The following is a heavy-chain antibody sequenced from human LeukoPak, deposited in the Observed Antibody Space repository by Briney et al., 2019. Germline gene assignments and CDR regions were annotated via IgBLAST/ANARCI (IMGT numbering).Heavy chain of an antibody. CDR3: ATTSYYYDSPGY. CDR1: GYSISSGCY. J-gene: IGHJ4*02. CDR2: IYHSGGT. Sequence: SETLSLTCTVSGYSISSGCYWGWIRQPPGKGLEWIGSIYHSGGTYYNPSLKSRVTISVDTSKNQFSLKLSSVTAADTAVYYCATTSYYYDSPGYWGQGTLVTVSS. D-gene: IGHD3-22*01. V-gene: IGHV4-38-2*02.